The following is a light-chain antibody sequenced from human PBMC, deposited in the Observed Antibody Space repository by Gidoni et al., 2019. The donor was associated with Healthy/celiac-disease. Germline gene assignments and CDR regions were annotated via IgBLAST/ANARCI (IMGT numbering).Light chain of an antibody. J-gene: IGKJ1*01. CDR3: QQYGSSPSWT. Sequence: EIVLTHSPGTLSLSPGERATLSCRASKSVSSSYLAWYQQKPGQAPRLLIYGASSRATGIPDRFSGSGSGTDFTLTISRLEPEDFAVYYCQQYGSSPSWTFGQGTKVEIK. V-gene: IGKV3-20*01. CDR2: GAS. CDR1: KSVSSSY.